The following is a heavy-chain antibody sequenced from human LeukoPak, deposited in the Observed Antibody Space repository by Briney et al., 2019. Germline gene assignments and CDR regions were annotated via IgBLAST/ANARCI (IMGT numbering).Heavy chain of an antibody. CDR2: IWYDGSNK. J-gene: IGHJ6*02. CDR1: GFTFSSYG. V-gene: IGHV3-33*01. CDR3: ARVLGLPATYYYYYGMDV. D-gene: IGHD2-2*01. Sequence: PGRSLRLSCAASGFTFSSYGMHWVRQAPGKGLEWVAVIWYDGSNKYYADSVKGRFTISRDNSKNTLYLQMNSLRAEDTAVYYCARVLGLPATYYYYYGMDVWGQGTTVTVSS.